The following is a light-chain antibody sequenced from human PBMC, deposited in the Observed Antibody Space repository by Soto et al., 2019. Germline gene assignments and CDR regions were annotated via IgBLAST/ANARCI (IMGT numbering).Light chain of an antibody. Sequence: DIQMTQSPSTLSASVEDRVTITCRASQSISSWLAWYQQKPGKAPKLLIYDASNLESGVPSRFSGSGSGTEFTLTISSLQPDDFTTYYCQQYNSYPITFGQGTRLEIK. CDR1: QSISSW. CDR3: QQYNSYPIT. J-gene: IGKJ5*01. CDR2: DAS. V-gene: IGKV1-5*01.